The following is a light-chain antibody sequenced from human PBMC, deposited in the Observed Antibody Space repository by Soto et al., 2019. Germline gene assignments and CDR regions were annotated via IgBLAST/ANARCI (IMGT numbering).Light chain of an antibody. CDR3: SSYSSIGTLYD. V-gene: IGLV2-14*01. CDR1: SSDVGGYNY. Sequence: QSVLTQPASVSGSLGQSITISCTGTSSDVGGYNYISWYQQAPGKAPKLLIYDVINRPSGVSHRFSGSKSGNTASLTISGLQAEDEADYYCSSYSSIGTLYDFGGGTKVTV. J-gene: IGLJ1*01. CDR2: DVI.